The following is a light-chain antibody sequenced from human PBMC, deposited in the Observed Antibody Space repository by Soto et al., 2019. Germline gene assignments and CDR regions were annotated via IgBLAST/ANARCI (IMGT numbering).Light chain of an antibody. J-gene: IGKJ1*01. Sequence: VLTQSPGTMSLSPGERATLSCRASQSVSSSYLAWYQQKSGQAPRLLIYGTSKRATGIPDRFSGSGSGTDFTLTISRLEPEDSAVYYCQQDDRSPWTFGQGTKVEIK. CDR1: QSVSSSY. V-gene: IGKV3-20*01. CDR3: QQDDRSPWT. CDR2: GTS.